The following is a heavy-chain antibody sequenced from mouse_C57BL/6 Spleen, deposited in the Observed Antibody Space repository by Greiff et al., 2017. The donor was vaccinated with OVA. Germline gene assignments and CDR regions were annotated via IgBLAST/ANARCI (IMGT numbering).Heavy chain of an antibody. D-gene: IGHD1-1*01. CDR2: INPGSGGT. CDR1: GYAFTNYL. J-gene: IGHJ1*03. V-gene: IGHV1-54*01. Sequence: QVQLQQSGAELVRPGTSVKVSCKASGYAFTNYLIEWVKQRPGQGLEWIGVINPGSGGTNYNEKFKGKATLTADKSSSTAYMQLSSLTSEDSAVYFCARQDYYGSGDWYFDVWGTGTTVTVSS. CDR3: ARQDYYGSGDWYFDV.